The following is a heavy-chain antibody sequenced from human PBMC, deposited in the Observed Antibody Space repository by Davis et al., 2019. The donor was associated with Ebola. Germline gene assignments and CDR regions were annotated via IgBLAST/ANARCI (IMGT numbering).Heavy chain of an antibody. CDR3: ARDPAASSYYYGMDV. V-gene: IGHV3-73*01. CDR1: GFTFSGSA. CDR2: IRSKANSYAT. D-gene: IGHD6-13*01. J-gene: IGHJ6*02. Sequence: PGGSLRLSCAASGFTFSGSAMHWVRQASGNGLEWVGRIRSKANSYATAYAASVKGRFTISRDDSKNTACLQMNSLKTEDTAVYYCARDPAASSYYYGMDVWGQGTTVTVSS.